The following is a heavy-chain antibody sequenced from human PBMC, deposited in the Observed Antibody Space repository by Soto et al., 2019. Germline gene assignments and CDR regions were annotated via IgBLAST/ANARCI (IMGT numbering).Heavy chain of an antibody. V-gene: IGHV4-31*03. CDR3: ARDIVVVTGAGDYYYGMDV. J-gene: IGHJ6*02. CDR2: IYYSGST. D-gene: IGHD2-21*02. Sequence: QVQLQESGPGLVKPSQTLSLTCTVSGGSISSGGYYWSWIRQHPGKGLEWIGYIYYSGSTYYNPSLKSRVTISVDTSKNQFSLKLSSVTAADTAVYYCARDIVVVTGAGDYYYGMDVWGQGTTVTVSS. CDR1: GGSISSGGYY.